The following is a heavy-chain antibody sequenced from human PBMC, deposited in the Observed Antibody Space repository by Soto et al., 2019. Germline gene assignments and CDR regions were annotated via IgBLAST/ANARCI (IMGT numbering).Heavy chain of an antibody. J-gene: IGHJ4*02. CDR2: ISTYNGNT. V-gene: IGHV1-18*01. CDR3: ARDEEDANLMIVVLPGDY. Sequence: QVQLVQSGGEVKKPGASVKVSCKTSGYRFSRYGINWVRQAPGQGLEWMGWISTYNGNTQYAQKFQGRVIMTIDTSTNTAYLELRSLRSDDTVVYYCARDEEDANLMIVVLPGDYWGQGTLVSVSS. D-gene: IGHD3-22*01. CDR1: GYRFSRYG.